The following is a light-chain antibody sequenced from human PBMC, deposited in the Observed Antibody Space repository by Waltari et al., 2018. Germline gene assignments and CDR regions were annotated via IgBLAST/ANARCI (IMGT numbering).Light chain of an antibody. CDR2: DVS. J-gene: IGLJ2*01. CDR1: SSDIGAFNF. Sequence: QSGLTQPASVSGSPGHSITISCAATSSDIGAFNFISWYQPRPGKAPELLVYDVSHRPSGVSTRFSGSKSDNTAALTISGLQAEDEAVYYCSSFSSSTAGIFGGGTKVTVL. CDR3: SSFSSSTAGI. V-gene: IGLV2-14*01.